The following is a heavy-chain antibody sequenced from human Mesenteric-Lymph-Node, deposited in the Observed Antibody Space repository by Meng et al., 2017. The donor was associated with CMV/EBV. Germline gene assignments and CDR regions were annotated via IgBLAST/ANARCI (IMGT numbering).Heavy chain of an antibody. Sequence: GESLKISCGTSGFSFRSFGMHWVRQAPGKGLEWVAFTRFDGSHIDYRDSVKGRFTISRDNSKNMLYLQMNSLRAEDTAVYYCARAHPGSGKGLDYWGQGTLVTVSS. D-gene: IGHD3-10*01. CDR2: TRFDGSHI. V-gene: IGHV3-30*02. CDR1: GFSFRSFG. CDR3: ARAHPGSGKGLDY. J-gene: IGHJ4*02.